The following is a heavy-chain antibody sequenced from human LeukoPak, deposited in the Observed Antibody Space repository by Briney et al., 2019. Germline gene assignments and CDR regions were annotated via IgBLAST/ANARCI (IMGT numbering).Heavy chain of an antibody. CDR3: ARRQVNLADWYFDL. Sequence: PSETLSLTCAVSGGSISSYYWSWIRQPPGKGLEWIGYIYYSGSTNYNPSLKSRVTISVDTSKNQFSLKLSSVTAADTAVYYCARRQVNLADWYFDLWGRGTLVTVSS. CDR1: GGSISSYY. V-gene: IGHV4-59*08. CDR2: IYYSGST. D-gene: IGHD1-14*01. J-gene: IGHJ2*01.